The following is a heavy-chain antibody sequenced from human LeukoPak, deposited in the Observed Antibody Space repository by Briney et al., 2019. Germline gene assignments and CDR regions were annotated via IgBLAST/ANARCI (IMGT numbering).Heavy chain of an antibody. CDR1: GFTFNNYG. CDR2: ISYDGRNI. CDR3: AKGPLRGTAAAIDY. Sequence: GGSLRLSCAASGFTFNNYGMHWVRQAPGKGLEWVAVISYDGRNIHYSDSVKGRFTISRDISTDTLWLQMDSLRTEDTAVYYCAKGPLRGTAAAIDYWGQGTLVTVSS. J-gene: IGHJ4*02. V-gene: IGHV3-30*18. D-gene: IGHD2-2*01.